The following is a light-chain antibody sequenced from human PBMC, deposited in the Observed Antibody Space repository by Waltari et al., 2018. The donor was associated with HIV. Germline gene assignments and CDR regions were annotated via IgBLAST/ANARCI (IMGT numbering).Light chain of an antibody. CDR2: EVT. V-gene: IGLV2-8*01. CDR1: NSDIGTYDY. Sequence: QSALTQPPSASGSPGQSVTLSCTGTNSDIGTYDYVSWYQQHPGKAPKLVISEVTKRPSGVSDRFSGAKSGNTAFLTVSGLQAEDEADYSCSSFANRDGFYVLFGGGTRLTV. J-gene: IGLJ2*01. CDR3: SSFANRDGFYVL.